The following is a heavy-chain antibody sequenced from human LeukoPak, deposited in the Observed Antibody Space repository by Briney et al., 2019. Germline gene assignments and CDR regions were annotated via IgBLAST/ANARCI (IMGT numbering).Heavy chain of an antibody. J-gene: IGHJ4*02. Sequence: ASVKVSCKASGYTLTAYYIHWMRQAPGQGLEWLGWINPNSGGTNYAQKFQGRVTMTRDTSISTAYMELSSLRSDDTAMYYCAREYDMYDHWGQGTLVTVSS. CDR3: AREYDMYDH. D-gene: IGHD3-9*01. V-gene: IGHV1-2*02. CDR1: GYTLTAYY. CDR2: INPNSGGT.